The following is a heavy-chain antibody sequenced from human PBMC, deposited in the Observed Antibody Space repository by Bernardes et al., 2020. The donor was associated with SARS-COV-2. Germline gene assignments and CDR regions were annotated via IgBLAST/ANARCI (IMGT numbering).Heavy chain of an antibody. CDR3: ARLTKIAPGTIGGRFDS. D-gene: IGHD6-13*01. CDR1: GGSISSFY. Sequence: SETLSLTCSVSGGSISSFYWSWVRKPPGKGLEWIAYFYYSGSTNYNPSLQSRVTISADTSKNQFSLRLDSVTAADTAVYYCARLTKIAPGTIGGRFDSWGQGSLVTVSS. CDR2: FYYSGST. V-gene: IGHV4-59*08. J-gene: IGHJ4*02.